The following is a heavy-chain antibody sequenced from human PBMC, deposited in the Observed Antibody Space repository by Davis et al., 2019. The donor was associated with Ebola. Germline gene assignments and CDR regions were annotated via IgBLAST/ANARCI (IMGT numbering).Heavy chain of an antibody. Sequence: GGSLRLSCEASGFTFSTYAMSWVRQAPGKGLEWVSGISGSGSSTYYADSVKGRFTISRDNSKNTLYLKMNSLRAEDTAVYYCAKSGLSFGVVKYHYGMDVWGKGTTVTVSS. V-gene: IGHV3-23*01. CDR3: AKSGLSFGVVKYHYGMDV. D-gene: IGHD3-3*01. CDR1: GFTFSTYA. CDR2: ISGSGSST. J-gene: IGHJ6*04.